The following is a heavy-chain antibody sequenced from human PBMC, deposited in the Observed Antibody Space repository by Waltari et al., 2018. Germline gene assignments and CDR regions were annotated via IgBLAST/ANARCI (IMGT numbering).Heavy chain of an antibody. Sequence: EVQLLESGGDWVQPGGSLRLSCAASGFTFSSYAMSWVRQAPGNGLGWVSGLTSDAGNQKYADSLKGRFTISRNNSKNTLYLEMNSLRAEDTALYYCAKGAPLGCNRLSCRDAFDVWGQGTMVTVSS. D-gene: IGHD2-8*01. CDR1: GFTFSSYA. CDR2: LTSDAGNQ. J-gene: IGHJ3*01. CDR3: AKGAPLGCNRLSCRDAFDV. V-gene: IGHV3-23*01.